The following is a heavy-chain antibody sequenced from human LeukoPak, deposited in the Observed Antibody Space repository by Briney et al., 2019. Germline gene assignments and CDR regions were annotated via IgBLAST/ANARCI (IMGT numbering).Heavy chain of an antibody. D-gene: IGHD3-22*01. CDR1: GGSISSYH. CDR2: IYPSGST. J-gene: IGHJ4*02. Sequence: SETLSLTCTVSGGSISSYHWSWIRQSAGKGLEWIGRIYPSGSTNYNPSLESRVTMSVDTSKNQFSLKLSSVTAADTAVYYCASCPVEYYYDSSGYRFDYWGQGTLVTVSS. V-gene: IGHV4-4*07. CDR3: ASCPVEYYYDSSGYRFDY.